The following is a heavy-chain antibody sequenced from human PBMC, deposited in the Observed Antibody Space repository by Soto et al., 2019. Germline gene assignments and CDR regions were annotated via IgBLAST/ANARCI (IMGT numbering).Heavy chain of an antibody. J-gene: IGHJ6*02. CDR3: ARDYGGNPPYYYGMDV. CDR1: GGTFSSYA. Sequence: SVKVSCKASGGTFSSYAISWVRQAPGQGLEWMGGIIPIFGTANYAQKFQGRVTITADESTSTAYMELSSLRSEDTAVYYCARDYGGNPPYYYGMDVWGQGTTVNVSS. CDR2: IIPIFGTA. V-gene: IGHV1-69*13. D-gene: IGHD4-17*01.